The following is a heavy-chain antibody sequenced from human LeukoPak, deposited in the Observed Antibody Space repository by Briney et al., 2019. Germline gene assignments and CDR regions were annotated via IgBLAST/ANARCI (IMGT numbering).Heavy chain of an antibody. CDR2: ISYDGNNQ. J-gene: IGHJ4*02. V-gene: IGHV3-30-3*01. Sequence: GGSLRLSCAVSGFTFSNYAMHWVRQAPGKGLEWVAVISYDGNNQYYADSVKGRFTISRDNSKNTLCLQMNSLRPEDTAVYYCASTRGNIDYWGQGTLVTVSS. CDR3: ASTRGNIDY. CDR1: GFTFSNYA. D-gene: IGHD2/OR15-2a*01.